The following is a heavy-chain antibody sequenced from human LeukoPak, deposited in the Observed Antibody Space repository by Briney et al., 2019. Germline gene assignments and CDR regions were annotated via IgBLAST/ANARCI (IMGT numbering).Heavy chain of an antibody. CDR1: GYTLTELS. V-gene: IGHV1-24*01. J-gene: IGHJ4*02. D-gene: IGHD6-6*01. CDR3: ATFEYSSSSFDY. Sequence: ASVKVSCKVSGYTLTELSMHWVRQAPGKGLEWMGGFDPEDGETIYAQKFQGRVNMTEDTSTDTAYMELSSLRSEDTAVYYCATFEYSSSSFDYWGQGTLVTVSS. CDR2: FDPEDGET.